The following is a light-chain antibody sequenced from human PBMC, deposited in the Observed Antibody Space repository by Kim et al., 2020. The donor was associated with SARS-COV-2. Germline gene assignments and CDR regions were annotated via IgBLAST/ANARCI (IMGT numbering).Light chain of an antibody. CDR2: RNN. CDR3: SAWDSSLSAWV. V-gene: IGLV10-54*01. J-gene: IGLJ3*02. CDR1: RNNSGNQG. Sequence: RQTATLTCTANRNNSGNQGAAWLQQHQGHPPKVLSYRNNNRPSGISERLSAFRSGNTASLTITGLQPEDEADYYCSAWDSSLSAWVFGGGTQLTVL.